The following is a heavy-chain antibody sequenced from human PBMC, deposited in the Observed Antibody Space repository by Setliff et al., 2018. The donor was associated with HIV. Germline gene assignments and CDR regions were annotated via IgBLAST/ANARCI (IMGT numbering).Heavy chain of an antibody. J-gene: IGHJ4*02. D-gene: IGHD2-21*02. V-gene: IGHV4-39*01. CDR1: GASISSTSYY. Sequence: SETLSLTCAVSGASISSTSYYWGWVRQPPGKGLEWIGSIYYSGSTYYNPSLKSRLTISVDTSRNQFSLKLSSLTAADTAVYYCASGNCAGDCYHDYWGQGTLVT. CDR3: ASGNCAGDCYHDY. CDR2: IYYSGST.